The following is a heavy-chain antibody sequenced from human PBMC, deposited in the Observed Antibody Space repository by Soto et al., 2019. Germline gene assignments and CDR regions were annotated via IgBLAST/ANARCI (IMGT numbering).Heavy chain of an antibody. CDR2: IYYSGST. CDR1: GGSISSGGYY. CDR3: ARDGYCSGGSCYYRLKHYYYGMDV. Sequence: QVQLQESGPGLVKPSQTLSLTCTVSGGSISSGGYYWSWIRQHPGKGLEWIGYIYYSGSTYYNPSLKSRVTISVDTSKNQFSLKLSSVTAADTAVYYCARDGYCSGGSCYYRLKHYYYGMDVWGQGTTVTVSS. J-gene: IGHJ6*02. D-gene: IGHD2-15*01. V-gene: IGHV4-31*03.